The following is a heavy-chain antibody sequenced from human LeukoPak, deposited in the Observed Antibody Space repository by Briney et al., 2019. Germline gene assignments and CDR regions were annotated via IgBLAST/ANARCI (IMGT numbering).Heavy chain of an antibody. CDR1: GFTFSSYG. CDR3: SRERGDREFDY. CDR2: ISYDGSNK. Sequence: GGSLRLSCAASGFTFSSYGMHWVRQAPGKGLEGVAVISYDGSNKYYADSVKGRFTISRDNSKNTVFLQMDSLRAEDTAQYYCSRERGDREFDYWGQGIMVTVSS. J-gene: IGHJ4*02. V-gene: IGHV3-30*03. D-gene: IGHD5-18*01.